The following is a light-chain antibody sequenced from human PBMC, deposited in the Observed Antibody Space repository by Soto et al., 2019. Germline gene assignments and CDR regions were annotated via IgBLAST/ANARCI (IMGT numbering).Light chain of an antibody. CDR3: QQYGSSPLT. Sequence: DIVLTQSPGTLSLSPGERATLSCRSSQSVSSSYVAWYQQKPGQAPRLLIYGASSSATGIPDRFSGSGSGTDFTLTISRLEPEDFGVYYCQQYGSSPLTFGGGTKVEIK. CDR1: QSVSSSY. J-gene: IGKJ4*01. V-gene: IGKV3-20*01. CDR2: GAS.